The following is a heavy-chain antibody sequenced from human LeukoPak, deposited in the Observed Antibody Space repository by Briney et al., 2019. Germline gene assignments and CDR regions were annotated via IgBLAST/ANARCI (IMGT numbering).Heavy chain of an antibody. D-gene: IGHD1-26*01. V-gene: IGHV3-20*04. CDR2: INWNGGST. Sequence: GGSLRLSCAASGFTFGDYGMSWVRQAPGKGLEWVSGINWNGGSTGYADSVKGRFTISRDNAKNSLYLQMNSLRAEDTALYYCARDGGSYYDDYFDYWGQGTLVTVSS. CDR3: ARDGGSYYDDYFDY. J-gene: IGHJ4*02. CDR1: GFTFGDYG.